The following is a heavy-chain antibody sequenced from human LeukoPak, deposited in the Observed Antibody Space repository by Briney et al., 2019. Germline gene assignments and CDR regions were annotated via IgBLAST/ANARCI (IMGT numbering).Heavy chain of an antibody. CDR2: INPSGGST. Sequence: GASVKVSCKASGYTFTSYYMHWVRQAPGQGLEWMGIINPSGGSTSYAQKFQGRVTMTRDTSTSTVYMELSSLRSEDTAVYYCARDRGYCSSTSCYPNWFDPWGQGTLVTVSS. D-gene: IGHD2-2*01. V-gene: IGHV1-46*01. CDR1: GYTFTSYY. J-gene: IGHJ5*02. CDR3: ARDRGYCSSTSCYPNWFDP.